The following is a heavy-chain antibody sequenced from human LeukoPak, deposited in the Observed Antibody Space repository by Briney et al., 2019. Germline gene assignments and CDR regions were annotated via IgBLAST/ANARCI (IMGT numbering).Heavy chain of an antibody. Sequence: ASVKVSCKASGYTFTSYGISWVRQAPGQGLEWMGWISAYNGNTNYAQKLQGRVTMTTDTSTSAAYMELRSLRSDDTAVYYCARDDTGGLSWAYWGQGTLVTVSS. J-gene: IGHJ4*02. CDR3: ARDDTGGLSWAY. CDR2: ISAYNGNT. V-gene: IGHV1-18*01. CDR1: GYTFTSYG. D-gene: IGHD5-18*01.